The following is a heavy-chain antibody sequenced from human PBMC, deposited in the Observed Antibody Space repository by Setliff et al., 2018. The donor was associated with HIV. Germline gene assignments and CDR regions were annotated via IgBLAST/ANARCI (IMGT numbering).Heavy chain of an antibody. Sequence: ASVKVSCKASGYRFSSYGITWVRHAPGQGLEWMGWINVHNGDTKFAQRFQDRLTMTTDTSTTTAYMDLRSLRSDDTAVYYCARFDWNARYNWSDAWGRGILVTVSS. V-gene: IGHV1-18*01. J-gene: IGHJ5*02. CDR1: GYRFSSYG. CDR3: ARFDWNARYNWSDA. CDR2: INVHNGDT. D-gene: IGHD1-1*01.